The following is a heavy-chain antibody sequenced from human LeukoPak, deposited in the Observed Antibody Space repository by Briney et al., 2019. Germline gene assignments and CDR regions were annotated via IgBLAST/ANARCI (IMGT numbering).Heavy chain of an antibody. V-gene: IGHV1-2*02. CDR3: ARVRCSSTSCYKNYYYYGMDV. D-gene: IGHD2-2*02. Sequence: ASVKVSCKASGYTFTSYYMHWVRQAPGQGLEWMGWINPNSGGTNYAQKFQGRVTMTRDTSISTAYMELSRLRSDDTAVYYCARVRCSSTSCYKNYYYYGMDVWGQGTTVTVSS. J-gene: IGHJ6*02. CDR2: INPNSGGT. CDR1: GYTFTSYY.